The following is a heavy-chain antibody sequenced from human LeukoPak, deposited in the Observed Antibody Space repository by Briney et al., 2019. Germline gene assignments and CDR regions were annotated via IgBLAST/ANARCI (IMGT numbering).Heavy chain of an antibody. D-gene: IGHD3-3*01. J-gene: IGHJ4*02. CDR1: GFTFSSYA. CDR3: ARDSITIFGVINY. V-gene: IGHV3-23*01. Sequence: GGSLRLSCAASGFTFSSYAMSWVRQAPGKGLEWVSAISGSGGSTYYADSVKGRFTISRDNAKNSLYLQMNSLRAEDTAVYYCARDSITIFGVINYWGQGTLVTVSS. CDR2: ISGSGGST.